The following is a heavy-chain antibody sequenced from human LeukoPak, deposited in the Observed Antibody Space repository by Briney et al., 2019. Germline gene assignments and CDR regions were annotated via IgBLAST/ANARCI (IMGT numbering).Heavy chain of an antibody. CDR3: ARDRRVQGPGTTWENY. CDR2: INPNSGGT. CDR1: GYTFTGYY. Sequence: ASVKVSCKASGYTFTGYYMHWVRQAPGQGLEWMGWINPNSGGTNYAQKFQGRVTMTRDTSISTAYMELSRLRSDDTAVYYCARDRRVQGPGTTWENYWGQGTLVTVSS. J-gene: IGHJ4*02. D-gene: IGHD1-1*01. V-gene: IGHV1-2*02.